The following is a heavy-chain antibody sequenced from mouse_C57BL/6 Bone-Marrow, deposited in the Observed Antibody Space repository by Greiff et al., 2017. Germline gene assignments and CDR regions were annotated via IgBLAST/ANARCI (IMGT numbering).Heavy chain of an antibody. CDR1: GFTFSSYA. J-gene: IGHJ3*01. CDR2: ISDGGSYT. D-gene: IGHD4-1*01. V-gene: IGHV5-4*01. CDR3: ARVWDGEAWFAY. Sequence: EVQGVESGGGLVKPGGSLKLSCAASGFTFSSYAMSWVRQTPEKRLEWVATISDGGSYTYYPDNVKGRFTISRNNAKNNLYLQRSHLKSEDTAMYYCARVWDGEAWFAYWGQGTLVTVSA.